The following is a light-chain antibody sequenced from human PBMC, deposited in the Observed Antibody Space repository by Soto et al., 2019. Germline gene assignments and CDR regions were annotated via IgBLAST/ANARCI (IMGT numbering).Light chain of an antibody. CDR3: LQDFHFPLS. Sequence: AIPMTQSPSSLSASVGDRVTITCRASQGIGNDLAWYQQKPGKAPKLLIYAASTLQSGVPSRFSGNGSGTDFTLTISSLQPGDLASYYCLQDFHFPLSFGGGTKVEIK. V-gene: IGKV1-6*02. CDR1: QGIGND. CDR2: AAS. J-gene: IGKJ4*01.